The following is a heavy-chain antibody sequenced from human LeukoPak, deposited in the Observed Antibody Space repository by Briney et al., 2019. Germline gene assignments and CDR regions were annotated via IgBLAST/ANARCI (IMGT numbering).Heavy chain of an antibody. Sequence: PGGSLRLSCSASAFTFSSYAMHRVRQAPGKGLVYVSAISSNGGSTYYADSVKGRFTISRDNSKNTLYLQMSSLRAEDTAVYYWCLTGTPKPYWGQGTLVTVSS. CDR3: CLTGTPKPY. CDR1: AFTFSSYA. V-gene: IGHV3-64D*06. J-gene: IGHJ4*02. D-gene: IGHD1-20*01. CDR2: ISSNGGST.